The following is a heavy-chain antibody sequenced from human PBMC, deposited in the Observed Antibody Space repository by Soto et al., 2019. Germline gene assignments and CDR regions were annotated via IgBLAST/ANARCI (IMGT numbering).Heavy chain of an antibody. CDR1: GFTFSSYS. CDR3: AGGAPTYCGGDCYPDY. CDR2: ISSSSSYI. Sequence: EVQLVESGGGLVKPGGSLRLSCAASGFTFSSYSMNWVRQAPGKGLEWVSSISSSSSYIYYADSVKGRFTISRDNAKNSLYLQMNSLRGEDTAVYYCAGGAPTYCGGDCYPDYWGQGTLVTVSS. D-gene: IGHD2-21*02. V-gene: IGHV3-21*01. J-gene: IGHJ4*02.